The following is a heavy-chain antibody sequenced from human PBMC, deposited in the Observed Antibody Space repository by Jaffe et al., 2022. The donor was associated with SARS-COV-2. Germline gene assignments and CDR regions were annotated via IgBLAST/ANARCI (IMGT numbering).Heavy chain of an antibody. J-gene: IGHJ6*03. Sequence: EVQLVESGGGLVKPGGSLRLSCAASGFTFSSYSMNWVRQAPGKGLEWVSSISSSSSYIYYADSVKGRFTISRDNAKNSLYLQMNSLRAEDTAVYYCARDAWLGAGYYYYYMDVWGKGTTVTVSS. CDR3: ARDAWLGAGYYYYYMDV. CDR1: GFTFSSYS. CDR2: ISSSSSYI. D-gene: IGHD6-19*01. V-gene: IGHV3-21*01.